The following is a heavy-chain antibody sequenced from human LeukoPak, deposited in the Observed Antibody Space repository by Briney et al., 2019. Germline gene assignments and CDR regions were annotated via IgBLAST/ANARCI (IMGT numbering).Heavy chain of an antibody. V-gene: IGHV5-51*01. Sequence: GESLKISCKGSGYSFTSYWIGWARQMPGKGLEWMGIIYPGDSDTRYSPSFQGQVTISADKSISTAYLQWSSLKASDTAMYYCARSYYDSSGYYLQFDYWGQGTLVTVSS. J-gene: IGHJ4*02. CDR3: ARSYYDSSGYYLQFDY. D-gene: IGHD3-22*01. CDR1: GYSFTSYW. CDR2: IYPGDSDT.